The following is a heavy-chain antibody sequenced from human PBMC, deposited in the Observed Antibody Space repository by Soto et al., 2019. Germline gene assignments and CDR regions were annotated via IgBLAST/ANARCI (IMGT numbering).Heavy chain of an antibody. CDR3: ARTTTTKSRDY. V-gene: IGHV3-23*01. J-gene: IGHJ4*02. CDR1: GFTFSSYD. D-gene: IGHD4-17*01. Sequence: GGSLRLSCAASGFTFSSYDMSWVRQAPGKGLEYVSSISVNGSGTYYADSVKGRFTISRDNSKNTLYLQMNSLRVEDTAVYYCARTTTTKSRDYWGQGT. CDR2: ISVNGSGT.